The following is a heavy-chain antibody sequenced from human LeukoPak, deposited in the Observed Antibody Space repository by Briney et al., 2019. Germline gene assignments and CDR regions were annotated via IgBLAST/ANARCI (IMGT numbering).Heavy chain of an antibody. CDR1: GFTFSSYS. CDR3: TRALYCSSTSCPRDYYHYYMDV. D-gene: IGHD2-2*01. Sequence: PGGSLRLSCAASGFTFSSYSMNWVRQAPGKGLEWVSSISSSSSYIYYADSVKGRFTISRDNPKNTLYLQMNSLRAEDTAVYYCTRALYCSSTSCPRDYYHYYMDVWGRGTTVTVSS. V-gene: IGHV3-21*04. CDR2: ISSSSSYI. J-gene: IGHJ6*03.